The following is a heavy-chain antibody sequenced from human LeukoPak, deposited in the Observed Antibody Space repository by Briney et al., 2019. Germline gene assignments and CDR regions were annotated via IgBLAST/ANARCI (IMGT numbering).Heavy chain of an antibody. Sequence: PGGSLRLSCAASGFTFSSYGMHWVRQAPGKGLEWVAFIRYDGSNKYYADSVKGRFTISRDNSKNTLYLQMNSLRAEDTAVYYCAKGGSTGYWGQGTLVTVSS. D-gene: IGHD2-2*01. J-gene: IGHJ4*02. CDR3: AKGGSTGY. CDR1: GFTFSSYG. V-gene: IGHV3-30*02. CDR2: IRYDGSNK.